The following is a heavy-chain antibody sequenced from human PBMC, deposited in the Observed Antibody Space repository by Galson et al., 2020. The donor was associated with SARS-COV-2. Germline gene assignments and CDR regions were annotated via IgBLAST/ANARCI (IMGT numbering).Heavy chain of an antibody. CDR3: ANLFEYYYDSSGFPIDAFDI. V-gene: IGHV3-30*18. J-gene: IGHJ3*02. CDR1: GFTFSSYG. D-gene: IGHD3-22*01. Sequence: GESLKISCAASGFTFSSYGMHWVRQAPGKGLEWVAVISYDGSNKYYADSVKGQFTISRDNSKNTLYLQMNSLRAEDTAVYYCANLFEYYYDSSGFPIDAFDIWGQGTMVTVSS. CDR2: ISYDGSNK.